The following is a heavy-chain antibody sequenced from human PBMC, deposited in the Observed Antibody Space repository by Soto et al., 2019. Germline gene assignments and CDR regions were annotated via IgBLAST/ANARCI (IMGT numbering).Heavy chain of an antibody. CDR3: ARDIGVGGTSGIPGY. CDR1: GFTFTSHA. V-gene: IGHV3-30-3*01. J-gene: IGHJ4*02. CDR2: ISDYGTRK. D-gene: IGHD1-1*01. Sequence: QVHLVESGGDVVQPGRSLRLSCAASGFTFTSHAMHWVRQTPGEGLEWVAIISDYGTRKFYADSVQGRFSISRDNARNTLYLQMNSLTIEDTGIFYCARDIGVGGTSGIPGYWGQGTLVTVSS.